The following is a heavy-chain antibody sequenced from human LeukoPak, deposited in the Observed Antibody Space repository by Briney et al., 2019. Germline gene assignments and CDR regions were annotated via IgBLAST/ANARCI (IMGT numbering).Heavy chain of an antibody. Sequence: SVKVSCKASGYTFTGYYMHWVRQAPGQGLEWMGGIIPIFGTTNYAQKFQGRVTITADESTSTAYMELSSLTSEDTAVYYCASCLGGDCYSWGWGQGTLVTVSS. D-gene: IGHD2-21*01. V-gene: IGHV1-69*13. CDR1: GYTFTGYY. CDR3: ASCLGGDCYSWG. J-gene: IGHJ4*02. CDR2: IIPIFGTT.